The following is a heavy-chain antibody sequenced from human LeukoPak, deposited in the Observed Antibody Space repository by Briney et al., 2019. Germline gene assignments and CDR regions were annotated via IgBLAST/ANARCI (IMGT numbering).Heavy chain of an antibody. J-gene: IGHJ6*03. CDR1: GGSISSYY. D-gene: IGHD6-19*01. CDR3: AREGIAVAGTEDYYYYYMDV. CDR2: IYYSGST. V-gene: IGHV4-59*01. Sequence: PSETLSLTCTVSGGSISSYYWSWIRQPPGEGLEWIGYIYYSGSTNYNPSLKSRVTISVDTSKNQFSLKLSSVTAADTAVYYCAREGIAVAGTEDYYYYYMDVWGKGTTVTVSS.